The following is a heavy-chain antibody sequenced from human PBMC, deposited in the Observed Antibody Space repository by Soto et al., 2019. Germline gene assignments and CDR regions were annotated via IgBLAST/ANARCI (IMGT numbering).Heavy chain of an antibody. Sequence: ASVKVSCKASGYTFTSYYMHWVRQAPGQGLEWMGIINPSGGSTSYAQKFQGRVTMTRDTSTSTVYMELSSLRSEDTAVYYCARVKHSWGFGEPTGGFSYYFDYWGQGTLVTVSS. V-gene: IGHV1-46*01. J-gene: IGHJ4*02. CDR3: ARVKHSWGFGEPTGGFSYYFDY. D-gene: IGHD3-10*01. CDR1: GYTFTSYY. CDR2: INPSGGST.